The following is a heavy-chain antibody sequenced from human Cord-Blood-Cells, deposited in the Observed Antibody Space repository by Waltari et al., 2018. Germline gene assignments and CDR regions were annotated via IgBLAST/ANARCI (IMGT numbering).Heavy chain of an antibody. CDR2: IYCSGST. D-gene: IGHD1-26*01. J-gene: IGHJ4*02. V-gene: IGHV4-39*01. CDR3: AIQVWEAIDY. Sequence: QLQLQESGPGLVKPSETLSLTCTVSGGSISSSSYYWGWIRQPPGKGLEWIGRIYCSGSTYYNPALKGRVTISVDTAKIQCSLKLSSVAAADTAVYYCAIQVWEAIDYWGQETLVTVSS. CDR1: GGSISSSSYY.